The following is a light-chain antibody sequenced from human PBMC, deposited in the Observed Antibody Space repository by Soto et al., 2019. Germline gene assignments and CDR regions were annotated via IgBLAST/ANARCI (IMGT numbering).Light chain of an antibody. J-gene: IGKJ3*01. CDR2: AAS. V-gene: IGKV1-39*01. CDR3: QQSYSTPFT. Sequence: DSQMTQSPSSLSASVGDSVTITCRASKSISNYLNWYQQKPGKAPKLLVYAASSLQSGVPSRFRGTGSGTDFTLTISSLQPEDFATYYCQQSYSTPFTFGPGTKVDIK. CDR1: KSISNY.